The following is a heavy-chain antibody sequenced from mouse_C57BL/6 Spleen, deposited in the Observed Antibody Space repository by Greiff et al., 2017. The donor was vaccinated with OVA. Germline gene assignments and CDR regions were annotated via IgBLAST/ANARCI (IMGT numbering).Heavy chain of an antibody. Sequence: QVQLQQPGAELVKPGASVKMSCKASGYTFTSYWITWVKQRPGQGLEWIGDIYPGSGSTNYNEKFKSKATLTVDTSSSTAYMQLSSLTSEDSAVYYWARKKGGGDGNYRDAMDYWGQGTSVTVSS. CDR2: IYPGSGST. CDR1: GYTFTSYW. V-gene: IGHV1-55*01. J-gene: IGHJ4*01. D-gene: IGHD2-1*01. CDR3: ARKKGGGDGNYRDAMDY.